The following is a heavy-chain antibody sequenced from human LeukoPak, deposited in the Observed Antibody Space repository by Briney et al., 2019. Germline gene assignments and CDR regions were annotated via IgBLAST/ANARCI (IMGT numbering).Heavy chain of an antibody. CDR1: GASVTDTL. Sequence: GGSLTLTCTLSGASVTDTLIDWVRQAPGKGPEWVALIYIDGRPVYTDSVKGRFTISRDNAKNTLYLQMNSLRAEDSAVYFCAGLPDPGWGQGTLVTVSS. CDR3: AGLPDPG. CDR2: IYIDGRP. J-gene: IGHJ4*02. V-gene: IGHV3-66*01.